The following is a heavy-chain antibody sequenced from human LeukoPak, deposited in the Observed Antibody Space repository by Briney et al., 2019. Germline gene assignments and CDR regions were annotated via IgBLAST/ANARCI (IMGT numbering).Heavy chain of an antibody. J-gene: IGHJ4*02. CDR2: IYYSGST. Sequence: PSETLSLTCNVSGGSISSRSYYWGWIRQPPGKGLEWIGTIYYSGSTYYNPSLKSRVTISVDTSKNQFSLKLSSVTAADTAVYYCARAVGATTYWGFDYWGRGTLVTVSS. CDR3: ARAVGATTYWGFDY. CDR1: GGSISSRSYY. V-gene: IGHV4-39*01. D-gene: IGHD1-26*01.